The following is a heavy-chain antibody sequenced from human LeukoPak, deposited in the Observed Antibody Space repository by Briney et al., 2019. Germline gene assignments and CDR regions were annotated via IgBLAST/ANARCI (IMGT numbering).Heavy chain of an antibody. Sequence: PGGSLRPSCAASGFTFSSYGMSWVRQAPGKGLEWVSAISGSGGSTYYADSVKGRFTISRDNSKNTLYLQMNSLRAEDTAVYYCAKYRNFYDAFDIWGQGTMVTVSS. V-gene: IGHV3-23*01. CDR1: GFTFSSYG. J-gene: IGHJ3*02. D-gene: IGHD3-3*01. CDR3: AKYRNFYDAFDI. CDR2: ISGSGGST.